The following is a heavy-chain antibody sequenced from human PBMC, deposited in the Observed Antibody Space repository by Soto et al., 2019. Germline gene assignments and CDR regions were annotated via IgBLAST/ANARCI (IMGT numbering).Heavy chain of an antibody. D-gene: IGHD5-18*01. CDR1: GFSLNTSGMC. CDR3: ARQGYSHGPFDY. V-gene: IGHV2-70*11. Sequence: SGPTLVNPTQTLTLTCTFSGFSLNTSGMCVSWIRQPPGKALEWLARIDWDDDKYYSTSLKTRLTISKDTSKNQVVLTMTNMDPGDTPIFYWARQGYSHGPFDYGGQGPLVTFPS. CDR2: IDWDDDK. J-gene: IGHJ4*02.